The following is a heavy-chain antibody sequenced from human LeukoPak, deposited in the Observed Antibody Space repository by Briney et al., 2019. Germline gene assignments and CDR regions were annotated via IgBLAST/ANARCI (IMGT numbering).Heavy chain of an antibody. CDR3: APAPYGSGTFDY. Sequence: ASVKVSCKASGYTFTGYYMHWVRQAPGQGLEWMGWINPNSGGTNYAQKFQGRVTMTRDTPISTAYMELSRLRSDDTAVYYCAPAPYGSGTFDYWGQGTLVTVSS. J-gene: IGHJ4*02. V-gene: IGHV1-2*02. D-gene: IGHD3-10*01. CDR1: GYTFTGYY. CDR2: INPNSGGT.